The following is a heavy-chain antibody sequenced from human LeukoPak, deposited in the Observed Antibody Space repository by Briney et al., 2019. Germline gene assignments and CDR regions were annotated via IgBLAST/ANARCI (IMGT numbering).Heavy chain of an antibody. D-gene: IGHD2/OR15-2a*01. CDR1: GFSFRDSY. V-gene: IGHV3-11*01. CDR2: IKSSDTST. CDR3: ARRGNMSSHAFDI. Sequence: GGSLRLSCAASGFSFRDSYMSWIRQAPGQGLEWLSYIKSSDTSTFYADSVKGRFTVSRDNAKNSLYLQMNSLRAEDTSVYYCARRGNMSSHAFDIWGQGTVVTVSS. J-gene: IGHJ3*02.